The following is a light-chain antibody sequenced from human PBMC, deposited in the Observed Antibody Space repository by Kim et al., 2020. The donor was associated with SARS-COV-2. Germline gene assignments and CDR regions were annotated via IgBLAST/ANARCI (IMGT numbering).Light chain of an antibody. CDR3: GTWDSSLSAGWV. Sequence: QNVTISCSGSSSNIGNNYVSWYQQLPGTAPKLLIYDNNKRPSGIPDRFSGSKSGTSATLGITGLQTGDEADYYCGTWDSSLSAGWVFGGGTKVTVL. J-gene: IGLJ3*02. CDR1: SSNIGNNY. CDR2: DNN. V-gene: IGLV1-51*01.